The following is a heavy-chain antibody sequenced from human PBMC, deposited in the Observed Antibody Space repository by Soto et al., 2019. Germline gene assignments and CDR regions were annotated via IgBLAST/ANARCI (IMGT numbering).Heavy chain of an antibody. V-gene: IGHV4-31*03. CDR2: IKYSGTT. Sequence: SETLTLTCTVAAASVSSGGYHGIWIRQVPGKGLEWIGYIKYSGTTHYSPSLKSRVNISFDKSKNQVFLNLRFVTGADTAVYFCARDVRDTGYSYWFDPWGQG. CDR3: ARDVRDTGYSYWFDP. D-gene: IGHD3-9*01. CDR1: AASVSSGGYH. J-gene: IGHJ5*02.